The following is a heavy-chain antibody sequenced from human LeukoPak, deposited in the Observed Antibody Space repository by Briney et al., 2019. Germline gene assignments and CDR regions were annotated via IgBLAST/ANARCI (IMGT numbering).Heavy chain of an antibody. CDR3: AKGDWGDY. Sequence: SGGSLRLSCAASGFTFRIYAMNWVRQAPGKGLEWVSGISDSGDSTYYADSVKGRFTNSKDNSNNTLYLQMNSLRADDTAVYYCAKGDWGDYWGQGTLVTVSS. CDR1: GFTFRIYA. D-gene: IGHD7-27*01. CDR2: ISDSGDST. V-gene: IGHV3-23*01. J-gene: IGHJ4*02.